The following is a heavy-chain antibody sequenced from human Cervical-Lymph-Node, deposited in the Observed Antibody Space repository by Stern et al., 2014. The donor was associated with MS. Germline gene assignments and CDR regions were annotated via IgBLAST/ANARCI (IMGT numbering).Heavy chain of an antibody. J-gene: IGHJ6*02. CDR2: IIPIFGTA. V-gene: IGHV1-69*01. CDR1: GGTFSSYA. CDR3: ARDRCSSTSCDYYGMDV. Sequence: QVQLVQSGAEVKKPGSSVKVSCKASGGTFSSYAISWVRQAPGQGLEWMGGIIPIFGTANYAQKFQGRVTITADESTSTAYMELSSLRSEDTAVYYCARDRCSSTSCDYYGMDVWGQGTTVTVSS. D-gene: IGHD2-2*01.